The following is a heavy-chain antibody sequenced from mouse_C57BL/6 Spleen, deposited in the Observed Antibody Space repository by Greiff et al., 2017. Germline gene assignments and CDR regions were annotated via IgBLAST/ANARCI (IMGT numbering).Heavy chain of an antibody. CDR1: GFTFSDYY. V-gene: IGHV5-16*01. J-gene: IGHJ2*01. CDR3: ARGPPYYYGSSYGEFFDD. D-gene: IGHD1-1*01. CDR2: INYDGSST. Sequence: EVHLVESEGGLVQPGSSMKLSCTASGFTFSDYYMAWVRQVPEKGLEWVANINYDGSSTYYLDSLKSRFIISRDNAKNILYLQMSSLKSEDTATYYCARGPPYYYGSSYGEFFDDWGQGTTLTVSS.